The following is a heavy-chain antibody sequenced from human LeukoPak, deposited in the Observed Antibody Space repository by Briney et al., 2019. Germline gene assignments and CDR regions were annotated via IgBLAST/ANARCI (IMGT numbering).Heavy chain of an antibody. CDR1: GGSISSGGYY. D-gene: IGHD3-10*01. J-gene: IGHJ4*02. Sequence: SQTLSLTCTVSGGSISSGGYYWSWIRQHPGKGLEWIGYIYYSGSTYYNPSLKSRVTISVDTSKNQFSLKLSSVTAADTAVYYCARVTGVRGLRGFEFDYWGQGTLVTVSS. CDR2: IYYSGST. V-gene: IGHV4-31*03. CDR3: ARVTGVRGLRGFEFDY.